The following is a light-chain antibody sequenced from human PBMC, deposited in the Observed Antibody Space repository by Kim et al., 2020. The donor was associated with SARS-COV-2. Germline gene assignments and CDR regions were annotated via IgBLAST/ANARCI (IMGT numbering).Light chain of an antibody. CDR2: KAS. V-gene: IGKV1-5*03. Sequence: TAVGDRVTITCRASQSISSWLAWYQQKPGKAPKLLIYKASSLESGVPSRFSGSGSGTEFTRTISSLQPDDFATYYCQQYNSYPSTFGPGTKVDIK. J-gene: IGKJ3*01. CDR3: QQYNSYPST. CDR1: QSISSW.